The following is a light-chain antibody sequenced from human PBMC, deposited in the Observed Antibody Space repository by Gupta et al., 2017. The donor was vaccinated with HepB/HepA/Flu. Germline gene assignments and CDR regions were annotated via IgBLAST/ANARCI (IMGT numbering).Light chain of an antibody. CDR2: EVS. V-gene: IGLV2-23*02. Sequence: SALSPPASVSGSPGQSITISCTGTSSDVGSYNLVSWYPQHPGNAPKLMIFEVSKRTSGIADRFSGSKYGSTATMTISGLQAEEEGDYYWCSYAATSDIYVFGSGTKVTVL. CDR1: SSDVGSYNL. CDR3: CSYAATSDIYV. J-gene: IGLJ1*01.